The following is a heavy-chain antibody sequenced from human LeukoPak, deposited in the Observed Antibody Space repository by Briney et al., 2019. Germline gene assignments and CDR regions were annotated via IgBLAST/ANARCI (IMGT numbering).Heavy chain of an antibody. CDR1: GFTFSSYG. D-gene: IGHD3-22*01. CDR3: AKNHPYYYDTSGPLDY. CDR2: IRYDGSNK. Sequence: PGGSLRLSCAASGFTFSSYGMHWVRQAPGKGLEWVAFIRYDGSNKYYADSVKGRFTISRDNSKNTLYLQMNSLTTEDTAVYYCAKNHPYYYDTSGPLDYWGQGTLVTVSS. J-gene: IGHJ4*02. V-gene: IGHV3-30*02.